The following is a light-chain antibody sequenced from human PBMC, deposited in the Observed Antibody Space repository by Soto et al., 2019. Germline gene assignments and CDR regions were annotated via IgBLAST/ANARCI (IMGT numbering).Light chain of an antibody. Sequence: EIVLTQSPGTLSLSPGERATLSCRASQSVSGSYLAWYQQKPGQAGQAPRLLIYDASRRATGIPDRFSGSGSGTDFTLTIIRLEPEDFAVYYCQQYGSSPYTFGQVTKLEIK. J-gene: IGKJ2*01. CDR3: QQYGSSPYT. CDR1: QSVSGSY. V-gene: IGKV3-20*01. CDR2: DAS.